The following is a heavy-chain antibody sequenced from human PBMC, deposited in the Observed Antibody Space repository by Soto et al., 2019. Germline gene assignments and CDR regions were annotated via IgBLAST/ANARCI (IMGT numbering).Heavy chain of an antibody. CDR2: IGLGNDDT. CDR1: GFSFSIYA. J-gene: IGHJ3*02. V-gene: IGHV3-23*01. CDR3: AKDRMDHNSVWDPFDI. Sequence: VQLLESGGGLVQPGGSLRLSCAASGFSFSIYAMSWVRQAPGKGLECVSGIGLGNDDTYYADSVKGRFIISRDNSKYTVSLQMNGPRVEDTAIYYCAKDRMDHNSVWDPFDIWGQGTTVTVSS. D-gene: IGHD1-20*01.